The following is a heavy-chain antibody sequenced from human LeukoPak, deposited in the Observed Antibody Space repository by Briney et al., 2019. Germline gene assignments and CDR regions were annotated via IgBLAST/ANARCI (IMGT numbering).Heavy chain of an antibody. D-gene: IGHD2-2*01. Sequence: SETLSLTCTVSGGSISSSSYYWGWIRQPPGKGLEWIGSIYYSGSTYYNPSLKSRVTISADTSKNQFSLKLSSVTAADTAVYYCARGPFIVVVPAAKVWFDPWGQGTLVTVSS. CDR3: ARGPFIVVVPAAKVWFDP. CDR1: GGSISSSSYY. J-gene: IGHJ5*02. V-gene: IGHV4-39*01. CDR2: IYYSGST.